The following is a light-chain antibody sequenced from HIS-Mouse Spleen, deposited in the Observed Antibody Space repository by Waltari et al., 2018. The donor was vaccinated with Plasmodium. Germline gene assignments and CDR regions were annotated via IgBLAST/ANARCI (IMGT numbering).Light chain of an antibody. CDR3: QQSYSTPWT. CDR2: AAS. V-gene: IGKV1-39*01. J-gene: IGKJ1*01. CDR1: QSISSY. Sequence: DIQMTQSPSSLSASVGDRVTITCRASQSISSYLNWYQQKPGKAPKLLIYAASSFQSGVQSRFSGSGSGTDFTLTISSLQPEDFATYYCQQSYSTPWTFGQGTKVEIK.